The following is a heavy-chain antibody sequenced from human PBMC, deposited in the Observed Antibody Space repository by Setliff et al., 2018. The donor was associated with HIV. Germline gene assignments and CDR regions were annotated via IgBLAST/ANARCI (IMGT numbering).Heavy chain of an antibody. CDR1: GFSLSYHG. Sequence: PGGSLRLSCAASGFSLSYHGMHWVRQAPGKGLEWVAIIWYDGSNEYYADSVKGRFTISRDNSKNTLYLQMSSLRAEDTAVYYCATNPLTTMTNDDYWGQGTLVTVSS. D-gene: IGHD3-22*01. CDR3: ATNPLTTMTNDDY. V-gene: IGHV3-30*02. CDR2: IWYDGSNE. J-gene: IGHJ4*02.